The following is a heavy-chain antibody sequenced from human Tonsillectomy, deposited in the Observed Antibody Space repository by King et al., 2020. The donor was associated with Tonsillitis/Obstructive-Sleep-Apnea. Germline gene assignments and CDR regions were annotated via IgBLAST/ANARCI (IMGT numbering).Heavy chain of an antibody. V-gene: IGHV4-34*01. J-gene: IGHJ3*02. D-gene: IGHD2-15*01. CDR3: ARGYCSGGSCPNDAFDI. CDR2: INHRGST. CDR1: GGSLSGYY. Sequence: VQLQQWGAGLLKPSEPLSLTCAVYGGSLSGYYWSWIRQPPGKGLDWIGEINHRGSTNYNPSLKSRVTISVDTSKNQFSLKLRSVTAADTAVYYCARGYCSGGSCPNDAFDIWGQGTMVTVSS.